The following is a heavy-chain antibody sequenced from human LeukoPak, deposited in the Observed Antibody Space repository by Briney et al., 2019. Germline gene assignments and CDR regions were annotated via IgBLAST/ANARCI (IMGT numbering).Heavy chain of an antibody. CDR3: ARVPHCTNGVCYSPWFDP. CDR1: GFTFSSYA. D-gene: IGHD2-8*01. CDR2: ISYDGSNK. J-gene: IGHJ5*02. V-gene: IGHV3-30*04. Sequence: PGGSLRLSCAASGFTFSSYAMHWVRQAPGKGLEWVAVISYDGSNKYYADSVKGRFTISRDNSKNTLYLQMNSLRAEDTAVYYCARVPHCTNGVCYSPWFDPWGQGTLVTVSS.